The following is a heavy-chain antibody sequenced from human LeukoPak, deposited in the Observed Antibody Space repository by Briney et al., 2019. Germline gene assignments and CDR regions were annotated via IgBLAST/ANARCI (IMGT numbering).Heavy chain of an antibody. V-gene: IGHV3-30*18. CDR2: ISFDGRSNK. Sequence: GGSLRLSCAASGFTFSSYAMHWVRQAPGKGPERVALISFDGRSNKYYADSVKGRFTISKDNSENTLYLQMNSLRPEDTAVYYCAKAPDSGYAPRRYFDYWGQGTLVTVSS. J-gene: IGHJ4*02. CDR3: AKAPDSGYAPRRYFDY. D-gene: IGHD5-12*01. CDR1: GFTFSSYA.